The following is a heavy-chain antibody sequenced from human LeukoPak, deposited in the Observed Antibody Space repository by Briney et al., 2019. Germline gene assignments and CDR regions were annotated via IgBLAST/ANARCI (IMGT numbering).Heavy chain of an antibody. D-gene: IGHD6-19*01. CDR3: ARVSSGWYDPAFNY. Sequence: SETLSLTCAVYGGSFSGYYWSWIRQPPGKGREGIGEINDSGSTNYNPFLKSRVTISVDTSKNQFSLKLSSVTAADTPVYYCARVSSGWYDPAFNYWGQGTLVTVSS. J-gene: IGHJ4*02. CDR2: INDSGST. CDR1: GGSFSGYY. V-gene: IGHV4-34*01.